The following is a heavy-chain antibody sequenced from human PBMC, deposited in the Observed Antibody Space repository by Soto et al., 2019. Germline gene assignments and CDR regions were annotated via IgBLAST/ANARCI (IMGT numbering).Heavy chain of an antibody. Sequence: ASVKVSCKASGYTFTSYYMHWVRQAPGQGLEWMGIINPSGGSTSNAQKFQGRVTMTRDTSTSTVYMELSSLRSEDTAVYYCARRRSYYDSSGYAGETFDYWGQGTLVTVSS. CDR3: ARRRSYYDSSGYAGETFDY. CDR1: GYTFTSYY. V-gene: IGHV1-46*01. CDR2: INPSGGST. D-gene: IGHD3-22*01. J-gene: IGHJ4*02.